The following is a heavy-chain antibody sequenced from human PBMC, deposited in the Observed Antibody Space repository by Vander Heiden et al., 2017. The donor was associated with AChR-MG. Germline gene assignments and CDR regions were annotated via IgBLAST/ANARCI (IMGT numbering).Heavy chain of an antibody. D-gene: IGHD3-16*01. Sequence: QVQLQQWGAGLLKPSETLSLTCAVYGGSFSGYYWSWIRQPPGKGLEWIGEINHSGSTNYNPSLKSRVTISVDTSKNQFSLKLSSVTAADTAVYYCARFGPYYFDYWGQGTLVTVSS. J-gene: IGHJ4*02. CDR1: GGSFSGYY. CDR2: INHSGST. V-gene: IGHV4-34*01. CDR3: ARFGPYYFDY.